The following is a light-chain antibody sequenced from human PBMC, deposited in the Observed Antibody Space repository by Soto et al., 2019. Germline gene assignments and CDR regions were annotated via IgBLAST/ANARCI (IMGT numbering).Light chain of an antibody. CDR2: KAS. CDR1: QNIYTW. J-gene: IGKJ1*01. CDR3: QQYERYST. V-gene: IGKV1-5*03. Sequence: DDQVTQSPSTLSASVGDRVTITCRASQNIYTWLAWYQQKPGIAPKLLIHKASTLESGVPSSFSGSGYGTESTLTISGLQPEDSATYYCQQYERYSTFGQGTKVDI.